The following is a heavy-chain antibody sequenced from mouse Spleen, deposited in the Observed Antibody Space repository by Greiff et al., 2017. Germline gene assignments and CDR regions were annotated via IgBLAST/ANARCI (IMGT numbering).Heavy chain of an antibody. D-gene: IGHD2-4*01. CDR3: ARGSDYDVGAY. CDR1: GYTFTSYV. Sequence: EVKLMESGPELVKPGASVKMSCKASGYTFTSYVMHWVKQKPGQGLEWIGYINPYNDGTKYNEKFKGKATLTSDKSSSTAYMELSSLTSEDSAVYYCARGSDYDVGAYWGQGTLVTVSA. CDR2: INPYNDGT. V-gene: IGHV1-14*01. J-gene: IGHJ3*01.